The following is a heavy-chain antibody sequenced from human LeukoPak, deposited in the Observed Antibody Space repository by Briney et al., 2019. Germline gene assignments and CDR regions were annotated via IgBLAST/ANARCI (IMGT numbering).Heavy chain of an antibody. J-gene: IGHJ4*02. D-gene: IGHD3-16*01. CDR2: IYGGGST. CDR3: TRLLPTSHHYFDC. CDR1: GFTVSSNY. V-gene: IGHV3-53*01. Sequence: GGSLRLSCAASGFTVSSNYMSWVRQAPGKGLEWVSIIYGGGSTYYADSVRGRFTISRDNSENTLYLQMNSLRAEDTAVYYCTRLLPTSHHYFDCWGQGTLVTVSS.